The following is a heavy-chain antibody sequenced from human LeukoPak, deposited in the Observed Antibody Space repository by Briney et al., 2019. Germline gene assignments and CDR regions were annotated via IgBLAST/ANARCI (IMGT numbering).Heavy chain of an antibody. D-gene: IGHD3-10*01. J-gene: IGHJ4*02. V-gene: IGHV3-23*01. CDR1: GFTFSSYS. CDR2: ISGSGGST. CDR3: AKIRAYGSGSFDY. Sequence: GGSLRLSCAASGFTFSSYSMNWVRQAPGKGLEWVSAISGSGGSTYYADSVKGRFTISRDNSKNTLYLQMNSLRADDTAVYYCAKIRAYGSGSFDYWGQGTLVTVSS.